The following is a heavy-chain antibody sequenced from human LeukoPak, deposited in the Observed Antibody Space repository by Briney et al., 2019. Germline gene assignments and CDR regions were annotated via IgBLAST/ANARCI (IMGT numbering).Heavy chain of an antibody. CDR1: GFTFSDYY. J-gene: IGHJ4*02. Sequence: PGGSLSLSCVVSGFTFSDYYMSWIRQAPGKGLEWVSYISGSSSYTNYADSVKGRFTISRDNAKNSLYLQMNSLRAEDTAVYYCANNPRTVTTSYWGQGTLVTVSS. D-gene: IGHD1-7*01. CDR2: ISGSSSYT. V-gene: IGHV3-11*06. CDR3: ANNPRTVTTSY.